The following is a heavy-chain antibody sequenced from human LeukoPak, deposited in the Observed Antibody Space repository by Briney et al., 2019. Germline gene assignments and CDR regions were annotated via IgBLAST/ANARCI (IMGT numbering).Heavy chain of an antibody. CDR1: GFTFSSYA. V-gene: IGHV3-30-3*01. J-gene: IGHJ4*02. CDR3: AKDPYGDYVRYFDY. CDR2: ISYDGSNK. Sequence: GGSLRLSCAASGFTFSSYAMNWVRQAPGKGLEWVALISYDGSNKNYADSVKGRFTISRDNSKNTLFLQMNSLRAEDTAVYYCAKDPYGDYVRYFDYWGQGTLVTVSS. D-gene: IGHD4-17*01.